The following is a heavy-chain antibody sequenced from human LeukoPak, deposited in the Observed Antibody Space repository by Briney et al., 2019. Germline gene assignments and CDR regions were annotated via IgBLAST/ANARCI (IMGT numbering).Heavy chain of an antibody. CDR2: ISAYNGNT. V-gene: IGHV1-18*01. CDR3: ASSEGGYNLFDY. Sequence: ASVTVSCKASGYTFTSYGISWVRQAPGQGLEWMGWISAYNGNTNYAQKLQGRVTMTTDTSTSTAYMELSRLRSDDTAVYYCASSEGGYNLFDYWGQGTLVTVSS. J-gene: IGHJ4*02. CDR1: GYTFTSYG. D-gene: IGHD5-24*01.